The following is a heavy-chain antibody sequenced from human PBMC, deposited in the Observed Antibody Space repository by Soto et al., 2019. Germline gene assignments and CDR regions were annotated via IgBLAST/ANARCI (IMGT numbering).Heavy chain of an antibody. Sequence: SVKVSCKASGYTFSSYAISWVRQAPGQGLEWMGGIIPIFGTANYAQKFQGRVTITADKSTSTAYMELSSLRSEDTAVYYCAREMTVTTYYYGMDVWGQGTTVTVSS. CDR3: AREMTVTTYYYGMDV. J-gene: IGHJ6*02. CDR1: GYTFSSYA. V-gene: IGHV1-69*06. CDR2: IIPIFGTA. D-gene: IGHD4-4*01.